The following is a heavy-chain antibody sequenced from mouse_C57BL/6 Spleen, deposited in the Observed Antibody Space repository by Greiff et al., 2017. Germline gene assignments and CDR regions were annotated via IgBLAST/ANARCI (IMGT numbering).Heavy chain of an antibody. CDR1: GFTFSDYG. Sequence: DVMLVESGGGLVKPGGSLKLSCAASGFTFSDYGMHWVRQAPEKGLEWVAYISSGSSTIYYADTVKGRFTISRDNAKNTLFLQMTSLRSEDAAMYCCARPWHYGSGYVGYWGQGTTLTVSS. CDR2: ISSGSSTI. D-gene: IGHD1-1*01. CDR3: ARPWHYGSGYVGY. V-gene: IGHV5-17*01. J-gene: IGHJ2*01.